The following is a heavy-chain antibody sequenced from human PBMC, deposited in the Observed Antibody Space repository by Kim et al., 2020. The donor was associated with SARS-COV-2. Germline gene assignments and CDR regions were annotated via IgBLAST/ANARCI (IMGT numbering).Heavy chain of an antibody. D-gene: IGHD3-22*01. CDR1: GFTFGSYA. V-gene: IGHV3-23*01. Sequence: GGSLRLSCAASGFTFGSYAMSWVRPAPAKGLEWVSTISGSGGNKYYADSVKGRFTISRDNSKNTLYLHMNSLRAEDTALFYCAKVRVANTIRDAFDIWG. J-gene: IGHJ3*02. CDR2: ISGSGGNK. CDR3: AKVRVANTIRDAFDI.